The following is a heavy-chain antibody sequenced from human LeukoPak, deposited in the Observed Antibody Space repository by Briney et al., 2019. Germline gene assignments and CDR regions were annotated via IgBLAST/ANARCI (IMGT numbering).Heavy chain of an antibody. J-gene: IGHJ3*02. Sequence: GESLKISCKASGCSFTTYWIGWVRQMPGKGLEWMGIIYPGDFDTRYSPSFQGQVTVSADKSISTAYLQWSSLKASDTAMYYCATLRKQWLAAFDIWGQGTMVTVSS. D-gene: IGHD6-19*01. CDR2: IYPGDFDT. CDR1: GCSFTTYW. V-gene: IGHV5-51*01. CDR3: ATLRKQWLAAFDI.